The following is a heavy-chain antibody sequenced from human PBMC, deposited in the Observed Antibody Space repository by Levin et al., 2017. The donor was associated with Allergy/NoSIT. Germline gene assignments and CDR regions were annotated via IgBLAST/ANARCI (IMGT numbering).Heavy chain of an antibody. V-gene: IGHV1-8*01. D-gene: IGHD2-15*01. CDR3: ARGVFGCSGGSCYWFDP. CDR1: GYTFTSYD. J-gene: IGHJ5*02. CDR2: MNPNSGNT. Sequence: ASVKVSCKASGYTFTSYDINWVRQATGQGLEWMGWMNPNSGNTGYAQKFQGRVTMTRNTSISTAYMELSSLRSEDTAVYYCARGVFGCSGGSCYWFDPWGQGTLVTVSS.